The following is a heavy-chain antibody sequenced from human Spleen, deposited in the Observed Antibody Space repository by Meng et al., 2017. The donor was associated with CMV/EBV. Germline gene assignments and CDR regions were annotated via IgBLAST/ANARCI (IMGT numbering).Heavy chain of an antibody. Sequence: SETLSLTCTVSGGSISSSSYYWGWIRQPPGKGLEWIGSIYYSGSTYYNPSLKSRVTISVDTSKNQFSLKLSSVTAADTAVYYCARGRITIFGVVTKEWFDPWGQGTLVTVSS. V-gene: IGHV4-39*07. D-gene: IGHD3-3*01. CDR2: IYYSGST. CDR1: GGSISSSSYY. J-gene: IGHJ5*02. CDR3: ARGRITIFGVVTKEWFDP.